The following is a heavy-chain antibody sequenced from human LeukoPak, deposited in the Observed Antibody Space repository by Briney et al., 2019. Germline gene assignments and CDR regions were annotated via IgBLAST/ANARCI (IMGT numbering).Heavy chain of an antibody. J-gene: IGHJ6*02. Sequence: ASVKVSCKASGYTFINYYMHWVRQAPGQGLEWMGIINPSGGSTTCAQKIQGRVTLTTDTSTSTVYMELSSLRSDDTSVYYCAREGYGSGRRLGMDVWGQGTTVTVPS. CDR3: AREGYGSGRRLGMDV. CDR2: INPSGGST. D-gene: IGHD3-10*01. CDR1: GYTFINYY. V-gene: IGHV1-46*01.